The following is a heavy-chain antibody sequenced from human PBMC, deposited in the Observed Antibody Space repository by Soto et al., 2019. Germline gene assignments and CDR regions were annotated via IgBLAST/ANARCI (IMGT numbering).Heavy chain of an antibody. Sequence: GGSLRLSCAASGFTFSSYGMHWVRQAPGKGLEWVAVISYDGSNKYYVDSVKGRFTISRDNSKNTLYLQMNSLRAEDTAVYYCAKVSPSSYDFWSGYPSFDYWGQGTLVTVSS. J-gene: IGHJ4*02. V-gene: IGHV3-30*18. CDR2: ISYDGSNK. CDR3: AKVSPSSYDFWSGYPSFDY. CDR1: GFTFSSYG. D-gene: IGHD3-3*01.